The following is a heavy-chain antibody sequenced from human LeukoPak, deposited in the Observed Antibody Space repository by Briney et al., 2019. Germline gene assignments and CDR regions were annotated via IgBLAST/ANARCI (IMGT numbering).Heavy chain of an antibody. Sequence: PGGTLRLSCAASGFTFRNYWMNWVRQAPGKGLEWVSSITSGGDYIYYADSVKGRFTTSRDNAKNSLSLQLNSLRVEDTAVYYCARGHYDVLAASYKWTPDYWGQGTLVTVSS. V-gene: IGHV3-21*03. CDR1: GFTFRNYW. D-gene: IGHD3-9*01. CDR3: ARGHYDVLAASYKWTPDY. J-gene: IGHJ4*02. CDR2: ITSGGDYI.